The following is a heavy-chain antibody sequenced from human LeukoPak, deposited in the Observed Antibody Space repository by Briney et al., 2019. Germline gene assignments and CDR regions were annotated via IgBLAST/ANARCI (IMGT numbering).Heavy chain of an antibody. CDR3: AKDGGQYSSGPEFDP. Sequence: GGSLRLSCAASGIVFSNTAMNWARQSPGRGLEWVSAISGGGERAFYADSVKGRFTISRDNSKNMLYLQTNSLRADDTAIYYCAKDGGQYSSGPEFDPRGQGALVTASS. V-gene: IGHV3-23*01. CDR2: ISGGGERA. CDR1: GIVFSNTA. J-gene: IGHJ5*02. D-gene: IGHD6-19*01.